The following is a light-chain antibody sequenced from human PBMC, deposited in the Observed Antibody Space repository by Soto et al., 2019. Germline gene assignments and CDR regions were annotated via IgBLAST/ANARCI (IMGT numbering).Light chain of an antibody. J-gene: IGKJ3*01. V-gene: IGKV3-20*01. CDR3: QQYGSSPPVT. CDR2: GAS. CDR1: QSVTGSY. Sequence: EIELTQSPGTLSLSPGERATLSYRASQSVTGSYLAWYQKKPGQAPRLLINGASSRASGIPDMVRGSGSGTDSTLTISRLEPEDFAVYYWQQYGSSPPVTFGPGTKVDMK.